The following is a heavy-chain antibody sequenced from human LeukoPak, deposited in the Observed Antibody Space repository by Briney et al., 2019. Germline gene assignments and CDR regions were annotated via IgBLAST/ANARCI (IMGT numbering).Heavy chain of an antibody. J-gene: IGHJ4*02. D-gene: IGHD3-10*01. CDR2: VRYDGSNE. V-gene: IGHV3-30*02. Sequence: GGSLRLSCAASGFTFGNYGVHWVRQAPGKGLEWVAFVRYDGSNEYYADSVKGRFTISRDNSKKTLYLEMNSLRPEDTAVYYCAKDEGRSDRYGSGSYPPYWGQGTLVTVSS. CDR1: GFTFGNYG. CDR3: AKDEGRSDRYGSGSYPPY.